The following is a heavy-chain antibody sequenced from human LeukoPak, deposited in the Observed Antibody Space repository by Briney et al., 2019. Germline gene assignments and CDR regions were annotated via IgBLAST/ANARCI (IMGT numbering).Heavy chain of an antibody. D-gene: IGHD5-12*01. V-gene: IGHV3-74*01. J-gene: IGHJ4*02. CDR2: INGDGSDT. Sequence: SGGSLRLSCAASGFTFSNYWMHWVRQAPGKGLVCVSRINGDGSDTNYADSVRGRFTISRDNAKNTLSLQMNSLRAEDTAVYYCARALGGYGHFDYWGQGTLVTVSS. CDR3: ARALGGYGHFDY. CDR1: GFTFSNYW.